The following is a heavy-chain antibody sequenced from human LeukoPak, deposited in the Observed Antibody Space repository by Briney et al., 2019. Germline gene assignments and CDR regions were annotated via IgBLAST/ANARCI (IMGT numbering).Heavy chain of an antibody. V-gene: IGHV3-7*01. CDR3: ARDLPSSGYWYRDAFDI. Sequence: GGPLRLSCAASGFSFSNYWMSWVRQAPGKGLEWVGHAKQDGSETYYVDSVKGRFTVSRDNAKNSLFLQMNSLRVEDTAMYYCARDLPSSGYWYRDAFDIWGQGTMVTVSS. CDR2: AKQDGSET. D-gene: IGHD3-22*01. J-gene: IGHJ3*02. CDR1: GFSFSNYW.